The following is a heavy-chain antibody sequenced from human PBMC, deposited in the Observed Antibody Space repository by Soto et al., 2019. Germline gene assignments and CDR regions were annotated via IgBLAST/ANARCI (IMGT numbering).Heavy chain of an antibody. CDR2: IDESGTNT. CDR1: GFTFSNYA. D-gene: IGHD5-18*01. V-gene: IGHV3-23*01. CDR3: AKGGYNYGFLFDC. J-gene: IGHJ4*02. Sequence: PGGSLRLSCAASGFTFSNYALSWVRQAPGKGLEWVSGIDESGTNTYYAGSVKGRFTISRDNSRNTLYLETNSLRAEDTAVYHCAKGGYNYGFLFDCWGQGTLVNVSS.